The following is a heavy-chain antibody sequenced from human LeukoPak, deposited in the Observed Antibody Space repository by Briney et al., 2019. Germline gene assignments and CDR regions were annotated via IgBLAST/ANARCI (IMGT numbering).Heavy chain of an antibody. Sequence: ASVKVSCKTSRYTFTGYYMHWVRQAPGQGLEWMGWINRNSGGTNYAQKFQGRVTMTRDTSISTAYMELSRLRSDDTAVYYCARVTTNWYFDLWGRGTLVTVSS. D-gene: IGHD4-17*01. V-gene: IGHV1-2*02. CDR3: ARVTTNWYFDL. CDR1: RYTFTGYY. CDR2: INRNSGGT. J-gene: IGHJ2*01.